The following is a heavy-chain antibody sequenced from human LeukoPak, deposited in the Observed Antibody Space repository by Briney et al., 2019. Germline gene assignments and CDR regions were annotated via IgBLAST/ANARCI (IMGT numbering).Heavy chain of an antibody. CDR2: INSDGSEG. V-gene: IGHV3-7*03. J-gene: IGHJ4*02. CDR3: ARASRGQSRYFDWLPRGPFDY. CDR1: GFTFSGFW. Sequence: PGGSLRLSCAVSGFTFSGFWMSWSRQAPGKGLEWVASINSDGSEGYYADVVKGRFTISRDNSKNTLYLQMNSLRAEDTAVYYCARASRGQSRYFDWLPRGPFDYWGQGTLVTVSS. D-gene: IGHD3-9*01.